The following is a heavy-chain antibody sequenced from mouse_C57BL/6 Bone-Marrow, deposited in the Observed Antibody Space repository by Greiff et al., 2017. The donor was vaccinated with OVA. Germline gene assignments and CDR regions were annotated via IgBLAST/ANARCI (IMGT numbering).Heavy chain of an antibody. CDR3: ARGDYYGSSYGYVDV. V-gene: IGHV1-54*01. J-gene: IGHJ1*03. Sequence: QVQLQQSGAELVRPGTSVKVSCKASGYAFTNYLIEWVKQRPGQGLEWIGVINPGSGGTNYNEKFKGKATLTADKSSSTAYMQLSSLTSEDSAVYFCARGDYYGSSYGYVDVWGTGTTVTVSS. D-gene: IGHD1-1*01. CDR1: GYAFTNYL. CDR2: INPGSGGT.